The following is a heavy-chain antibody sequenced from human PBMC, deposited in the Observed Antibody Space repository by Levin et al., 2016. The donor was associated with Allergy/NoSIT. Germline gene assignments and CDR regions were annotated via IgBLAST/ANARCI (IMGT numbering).Heavy chain of an antibody. J-gene: IGHJ6*03. Sequence: WIRQPPGKGLEWVAVISYDGSNKYYADSVKGRFTISRDNSKNTLYLQMNSLRAEDTAVYYCARDYGYCSGGSCYISYYYYYMDVWGKGTTVTVSS. D-gene: IGHD2-15*01. CDR2: ISYDGSNK. V-gene: IGHV3-30*04. CDR3: ARDYGYCSGGSCYISYYYYYMDV.